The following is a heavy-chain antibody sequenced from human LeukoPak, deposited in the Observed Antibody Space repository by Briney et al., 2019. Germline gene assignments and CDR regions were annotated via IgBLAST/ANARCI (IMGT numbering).Heavy chain of an antibody. Sequence: GGSLRLSCAASGFTLGDYYMSWIRQAPGKGLEWVSYISNNRGSATFYADFVKGRFTNSRDNAKNSLYLQMNSLRADDTAVYYCARDFRNKGMDVWGQGTTVTVSS. V-gene: IGHV3-11*01. CDR2: ISNNRGSAT. CDR1: GFTLGDYY. J-gene: IGHJ6*02. CDR3: ARDFRNKGMDV. D-gene: IGHD2/OR15-2a*01.